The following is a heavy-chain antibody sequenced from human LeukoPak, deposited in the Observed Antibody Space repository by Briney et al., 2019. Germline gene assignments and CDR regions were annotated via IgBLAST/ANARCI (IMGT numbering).Heavy chain of an antibody. J-gene: IGHJ4*02. CDR2: ISASGGTT. Sequence: GGSLRLSCAASGFTFSTYAMNWVRQAPGKGLEWVSFISASGGTTYYADSVKGRFTVSRDNSKNTLLLRLNSLRAEDTAVYYCAKAKYDSSGYYFDYWGQGTLVTVSS. CDR3: AKAKYDSSGYYFDY. V-gene: IGHV3-23*01. D-gene: IGHD3-22*01. CDR1: GFTFSTYA.